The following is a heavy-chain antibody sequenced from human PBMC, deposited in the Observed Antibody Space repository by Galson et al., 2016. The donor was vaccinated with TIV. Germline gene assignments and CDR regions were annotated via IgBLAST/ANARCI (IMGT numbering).Heavy chain of an antibody. J-gene: IGHJ3*02. Sequence: SVKVSCKASGYTFTEYYIHWVRQAPGQGLEWMGWINPNSGGTMYAQKFQGWDTMTRDTSITTAYMELSRLKSDDTAVYYCAKIGQEHDAFDIWGQGTMVTVFS. V-gene: IGHV1-2*04. D-gene: IGHD1/OR15-1a*01. CDR1: GYTFTEYY. CDR2: INPNSGGT. CDR3: AKIGQEHDAFDI.